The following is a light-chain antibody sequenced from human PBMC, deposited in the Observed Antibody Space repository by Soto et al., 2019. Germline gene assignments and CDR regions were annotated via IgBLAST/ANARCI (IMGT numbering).Light chain of an antibody. J-gene: IGKJ1*01. V-gene: IGKV3-15*01. CDR3: QQYNNWPRT. CDR1: HSLSNS. CDR2: GAS. Sequence: ENVLTKSPCTLSLSPGERATLSCRASHSLSNSELAWYQQKPGQAPRLLIYGASTRATGIPARFSGSGSGTEFTLTISSLQSEDFAVYYCQQYNNWPRTFCQGTKVDIK.